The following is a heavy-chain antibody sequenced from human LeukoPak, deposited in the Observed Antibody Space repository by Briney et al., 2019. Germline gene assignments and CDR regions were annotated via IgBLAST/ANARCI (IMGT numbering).Heavy chain of an antibody. V-gene: IGHV3-15*01. J-gene: IGHJ4*02. CDR2: IKSKTDGGTT. CDR3: TTAYYYGSGSPDH. D-gene: IGHD3-10*01. Sequence: GGSLRLSXAVSGFTFTNACMNWVRQAPGKGLEWVGHIKSKTDGGTTTYAAPVKGRFTISRDDSKDTLYLQMNNLKTEDTAVYYCTTAYYYGSGSPDHWGQGTLVTVSS. CDR1: GFTFTNAC.